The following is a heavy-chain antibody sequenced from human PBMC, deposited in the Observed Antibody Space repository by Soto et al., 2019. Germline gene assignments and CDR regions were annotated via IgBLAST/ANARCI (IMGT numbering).Heavy chain of an antibody. CDR3: ARDIVVVPAAGYYYYGMDV. D-gene: IGHD2-2*01. J-gene: IGHJ6*02. Sequence: PGGSLRLSCAASGFTFSSYEMNWVRQAPGKGLEWVSYISSSGSTIYYADSVKGRFTISRDNAKNSLYLQMNSLRAEDTAVYYCARDIVVVPAAGYYYYGMDVWGQGTTVTVSS. CDR1: GFTFSSYE. V-gene: IGHV3-48*03. CDR2: ISSSGSTI.